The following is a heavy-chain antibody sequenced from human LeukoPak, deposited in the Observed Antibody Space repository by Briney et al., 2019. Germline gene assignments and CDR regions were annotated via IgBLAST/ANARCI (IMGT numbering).Heavy chain of an antibody. J-gene: IGHJ4*02. Sequence: SETLSLTCTVSGRSISRYYWTWIRQPPGKGLEWIGCIYYSGSTNYNPSLKSRVTISVDTSKNQFSLSLSSVTAADTAVYYCARRSSSPDYWGQGTLVTVSS. D-gene: IGHD6-6*01. CDR3: ARRSSSPDY. CDR2: IYYSGST. CDR1: GRSISRYY. V-gene: IGHV4-59*08.